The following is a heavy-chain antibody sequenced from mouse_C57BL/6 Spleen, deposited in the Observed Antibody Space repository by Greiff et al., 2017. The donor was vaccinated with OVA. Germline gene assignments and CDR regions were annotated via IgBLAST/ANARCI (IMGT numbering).Heavy chain of an antibody. CDR1: GFTFSSYA. CDR2: ISDGGSYT. J-gene: IGHJ4*01. CDR3: ARDDYGSVYAMDY. D-gene: IGHD1-1*01. V-gene: IGHV5-4*01. Sequence: DVKLVESGGCLVKPGGSLKLSCAASGFTFSSYAMSWVRQTPEKRLALVATISDGGSYTYYPDNVKGRFTISRDNAKNNLYLQMSHLKSEDTAMYYCARDDYGSVYAMDYWGQGTSVTVSS.